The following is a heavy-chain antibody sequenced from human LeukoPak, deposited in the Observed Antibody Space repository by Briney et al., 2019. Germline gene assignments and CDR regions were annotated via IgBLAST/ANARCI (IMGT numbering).Heavy chain of an antibody. CDR1: GFTFDDYA. Sequence: SGRSLRLYCAASGFTFDDYAMHWVRQAPGKGLEWVSGISWNSGSIGYADSVKGRLSISRDNAKNSLYLQMNSLRAEDKALYYCAKANRYRGAMVRSTFDYWGQGTLVTVSS. V-gene: IGHV3-9*01. D-gene: IGHD5-18*01. CDR3: AKANRYRGAMVRSTFDY. J-gene: IGHJ4*02. CDR2: ISWNSGSI.